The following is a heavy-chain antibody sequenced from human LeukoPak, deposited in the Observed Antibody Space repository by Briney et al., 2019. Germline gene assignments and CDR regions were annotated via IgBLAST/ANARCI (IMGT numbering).Heavy chain of an antibody. CDR1: GFTFSSYA. V-gene: IGHV3-7*01. D-gene: IGHD1-26*01. CDR3: ARKIAGARGFDI. J-gene: IGHJ3*02. Sequence: GGSLRLSCAASGFTFSSYAMSWVRQAPGKGLEWVANIKQDGSEIYYVDSVKGRFTISRDNAQNSLYLLMNSLRAEDTAVYYCARKIAGARGFDIWGQGTMVTVSS. CDR2: IKQDGSEI.